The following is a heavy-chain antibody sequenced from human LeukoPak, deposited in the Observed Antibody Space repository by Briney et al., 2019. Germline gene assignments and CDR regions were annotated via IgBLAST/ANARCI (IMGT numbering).Heavy chain of an antibody. Sequence: PSETLSLTCTVSGDSISDYYWNWIRQPAGKALEWIGRVRSSGDTNYNPSFRSRLTMSVDRSKNQFSLKLTSVTAADTAVYYCARRVRLYDSSFDTWGQGTMVTVSS. V-gene: IGHV4-4*07. CDR1: GDSISDYY. D-gene: IGHD1-1*01. CDR3: ARRVRLYDSSFDT. CDR2: VRSSGDT. J-gene: IGHJ3*02.